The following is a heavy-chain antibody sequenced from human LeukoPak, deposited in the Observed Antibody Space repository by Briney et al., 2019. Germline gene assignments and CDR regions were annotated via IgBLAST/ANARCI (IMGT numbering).Heavy chain of an antibody. D-gene: IGHD6-13*01. J-gene: IGHJ4*02. CDR3: ARDPHSSSWFDY. V-gene: IGHV3-33*01. Sequence: PGRSLRLSCAASGFTFSSYGMHWVRQAPGKGLEGVAVIWYDGSNKYYADSVKGRFTISRDNSKNTLYLQMNSLRAEDAAVYYCARDPHSSSWFDYRGQGTLVTVSS. CDR1: GFTFSSYG. CDR2: IWYDGSNK.